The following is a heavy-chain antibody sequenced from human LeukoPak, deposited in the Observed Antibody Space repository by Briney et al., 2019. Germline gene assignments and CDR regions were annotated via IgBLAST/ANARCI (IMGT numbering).Heavy chain of an antibody. V-gene: IGHV4-34*01. D-gene: IGHD2-21*01. CDR1: GGSFSGYY. J-gene: IGHJ4*02. CDR2: INHSGST. CDR3: AREPDSIYPAKRFASDY. Sequence: SETLSLTCAVYGGSFSGYYWSWIRQPPGKGLEWIGEINHSGSTNYNPSLKSRVTISVDTSKNQFSLKLSSVTAADTAVYYCAREPDSIYPAKRFASDYWGQGTLVTVSS.